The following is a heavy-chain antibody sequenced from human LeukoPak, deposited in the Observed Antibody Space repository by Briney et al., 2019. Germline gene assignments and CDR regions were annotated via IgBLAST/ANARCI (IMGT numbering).Heavy chain of an antibody. CDR2: INPNSGGT. CDR3: ARGAPGRWYYFDY. Sequence: ASVKVSCKASGYTFTGYYMHWVRQAPGQGLEWMGWINPNSGGTNYAQKFQGRVTMTRDTSISTAYMELSRLRSDDTAVYYCARGAPGRWYYFDYWGQGTLVTVSS. D-gene: IGHD1-14*01. J-gene: IGHJ4*02. V-gene: IGHV1-2*02. CDR1: GYTFTGYY.